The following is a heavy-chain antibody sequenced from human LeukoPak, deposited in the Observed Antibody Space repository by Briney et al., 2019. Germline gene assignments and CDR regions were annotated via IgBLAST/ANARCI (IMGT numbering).Heavy chain of an antibody. D-gene: IGHD1-26*01. V-gene: IGHV3-7*05. CDR3: ARISYGGTYFLDY. CDR2: IKQDGSDK. J-gene: IGHJ4*02. CDR1: GFTFSNYW. Sequence: GGSLRLSCAASGFTFSNYWMTWVRQAPGKGLEWVANIKQDGSDKHFLDSVKGRFTISRDNARDSLYLQMNSPRAEDTAVYYCARISYGGTYFLDYWGQGTQVTVSS.